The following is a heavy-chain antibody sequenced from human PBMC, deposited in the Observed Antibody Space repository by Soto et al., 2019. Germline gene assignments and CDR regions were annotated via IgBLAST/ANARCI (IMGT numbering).Heavy chain of an antibody. V-gene: IGHV4-39*01. Sequence: PSGALSLTCTVSGGSLSSSSYYSGWISQPPGKGLEWIGSIYYSGSTYYNPSLKSRVTISVGTSKNQFSLKLSSVTAADTAVYYCARSSMITFGGVIATSKYLDYWGQGTLVTVSS. CDR1: GGSLSSSSYY. CDR3: ARSSMITFGGVIATSKYLDY. CDR2: IYYSGST. D-gene: IGHD3-16*02. J-gene: IGHJ4*02.